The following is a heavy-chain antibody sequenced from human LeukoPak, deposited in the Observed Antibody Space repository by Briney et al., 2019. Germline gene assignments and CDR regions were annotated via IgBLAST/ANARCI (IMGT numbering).Heavy chain of an antibody. J-gene: IGHJ6*02. V-gene: IGHV3-23*01. CDR1: GFTFSSYA. CDR3: AKDQINYYYYGMDV. Sequence: GGSLRLSCAASGFTFSSYAMSWVRQAPGKGLEWVSAISGSGGSTYYADSVKGRFTISRDNSENTLYLQMNSLRAEDTAVYYCAKDQINYYYYGMDVWGQGTTVTVSS. CDR2: ISGSGGST.